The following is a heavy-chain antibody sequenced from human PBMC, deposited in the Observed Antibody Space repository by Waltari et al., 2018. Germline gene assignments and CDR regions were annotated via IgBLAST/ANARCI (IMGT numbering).Heavy chain of an antibody. CDR1: GGSFSGYY. V-gene: IGHV4-34*01. J-gene: IGHJ4*02. CDR2: INHSGST. D-gene: IGHD6-19*01. Sequence: QVQLQQWGAGLLKPSETLSLTCAVYGGSFSGYYWSWIRQPPGKGLEWIGEINHSGSTNYNPSLKSRVTISVDTSKNQFSLKLSSVTAADTAVYYCAREWYSSGWSLVDYWGQGTLVTVSS. CDR3: AREWYSSGWSLVDY.